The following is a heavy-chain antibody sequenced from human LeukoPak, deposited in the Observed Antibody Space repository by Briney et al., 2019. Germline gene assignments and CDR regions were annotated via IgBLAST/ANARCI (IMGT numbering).Heavy chain of an antibody. CDR1: GGSISSYY. D-gene: IGHD3-10*01. J-gene: IGHJ4*02. Sequence: SETLSLTCTVSGGSISSYYWSWIRQPPGKGLEWIGYIYYSGSTNYNPSLKSRVTISVDTSKNQFSLKLSSVTAAGTAVYYCARVVTMVRGVIRPSHFDYWGQGTLVTVSS. CDR3: ARVVTMVRGVIRPSHFDY. V-gene: IGHV4-59*01. CDR2: IYYSGST.